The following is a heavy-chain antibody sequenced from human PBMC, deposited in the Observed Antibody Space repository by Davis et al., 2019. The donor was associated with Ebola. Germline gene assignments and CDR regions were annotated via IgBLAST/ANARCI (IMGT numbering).Heavy chain of an antibody. Sequence: PGGSLRLSCTVSGGSISSSSYYWGWIRQPPGKGLEWIGSIYYSGSTYYNPSLKSRVTISVDTSKNQFSLKLSSVTAADTAVYYCARHNLEWLLDYWGQGTLVTVSS. J-gene: IGHJ4*02. CDR1: GGSISSSSYY. CDR2: IYYSGST. CDR3: ARHNLEWLLDY. D-gene: IGHD3-3*01. V-gene: IGHV4-39*07.